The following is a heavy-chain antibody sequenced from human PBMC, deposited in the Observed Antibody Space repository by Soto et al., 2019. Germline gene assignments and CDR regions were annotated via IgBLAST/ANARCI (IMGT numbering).Heavy chain of an antibody. V-gene: IGHV4-4*07. CDR2: VWIGGNT. CDR1: GGSISTYY. D-gene: IGHD3-16*01. Sequence: QVQLQESGPGLVKPSETLSLTCTVSGGSISTYYWNWIRQSAGKGLEWIGRVWIGGNTNYHPSLKCRVAMSVDTSNNQFSLKVTSVTAADTGVYYCARGGRYGFGIWGQGTMVTVSS. J-gene: IGHJ3*02. CDR3: ARGGRYGFGI.